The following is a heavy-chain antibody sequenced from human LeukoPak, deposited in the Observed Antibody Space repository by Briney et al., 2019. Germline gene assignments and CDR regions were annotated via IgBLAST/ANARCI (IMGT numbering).Heavy chain of an antibody. CDR1: GFSFSTYG. J-gene: IGHJ5*02. Sequence: PGRSLTLSWAASGFSFSTYGMHWVREAPGTGLDWLALVLLDGKAKFSARSVSDLLTLSRDHSKNTLYRRVNRLRAEETPVYYCARGLTLTCVSWGGRTLVTVSS. CDR3: ARGLTLTCVS. CDR2: VLLDGKAK. V-gene: IGHV3-33*01. D-gene: IGHD5/OR15-5a*01.